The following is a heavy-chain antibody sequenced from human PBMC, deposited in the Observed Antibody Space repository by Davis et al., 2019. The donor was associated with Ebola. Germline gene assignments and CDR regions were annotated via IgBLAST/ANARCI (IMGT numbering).Heavy chain of an antibody. V-gene: IGHV1-18*04. D-gene: IGHD2-21*01. Sequence: ASVKVSCKASGYTFTSYGISWVRQAPGQGLEWMGWISPYNRNTNSAQKFMGRVTLTTDTSTRTAYMELRGLRSDDTAIYYCARGASAYGPSWFDSWGQGTLVTVSS. CDR3: ARGASAYGPSWFDS. CDR1: GYTFTSYG. J-gene: IGHJ5*01. CDR2: ISPYNRNT.